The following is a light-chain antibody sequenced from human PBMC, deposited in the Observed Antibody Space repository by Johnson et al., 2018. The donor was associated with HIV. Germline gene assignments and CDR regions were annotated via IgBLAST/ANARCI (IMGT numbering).Light chain of an antibody. CDR3: GTWDSSLSQGV. CDR1: SSNIGNNY. Sequence: QSVLTQPPSVSAAPGQKVTISCSGSSSNIGNNYVSWYQQVPGTAPKLLIYENNKRPSGIPDRFSGSNAGTSATLGITGLQTGDEADYYCGTWDSSLSQGVFGTGTKVTVL. CDR2: ENN. V-gene: IGLV1-51*02. J-gene: IGLJ1*01.